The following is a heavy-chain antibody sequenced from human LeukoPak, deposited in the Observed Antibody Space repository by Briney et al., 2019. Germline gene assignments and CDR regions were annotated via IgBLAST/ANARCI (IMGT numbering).Heavy chain of an antibody. CDR1: GGSISSYY. V-gene: IGHV4-59*08. CDR3: AGNRDSSGYYPEPFDY. Sequence: SETLSLTCTVSGGSISSYYWSWIRQPPGKGLEWIGYIYYSGSTNYNPSLKSRVTISVDTSKNQFSLKLSSVTAADTAVYYCAGNRDSSGYYPEPFDYWGQGTLVTVSS. J-gene: IGHJ4*02. D-gene: IGHD3-22*01. CDR2: IYYSGST.